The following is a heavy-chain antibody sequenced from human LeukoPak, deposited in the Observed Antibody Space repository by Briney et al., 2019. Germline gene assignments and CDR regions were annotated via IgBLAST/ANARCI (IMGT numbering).Heavy chain of an antibody. CDR3: ARAYSGRYGLGYYMDV. J-gene: IGHJ6*03. CDR1: GFTVSSNY. Sequence: PGGSLRLSCAASGFTVSSNYMSWVRQAPGRGLEWVSVIYSGGSTYYADSVKGRFTISRDNAKNSLYLQMNSLRAEDTALYYCARAYSGRYGLGYYMDVWGKGTTVTISS. D-gene: IGHD1-26*01. CDR2: IYSGGST. V-gene: IGHV3-53*01.